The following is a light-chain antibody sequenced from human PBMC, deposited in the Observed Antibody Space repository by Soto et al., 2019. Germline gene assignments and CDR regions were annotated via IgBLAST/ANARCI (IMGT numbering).Light chain of an antibody. CDR1: SSDVGGYNY. CDR2: EVS. Sequence: QSVLTQPASVSGSPGQSITISCTGTSSDVGGYNYVSWYQQYPGKAPKLMIYEVSNRPSGAGVSSRFSGSKSGNTASLTISGLQAEDEADYYCSSCTSSTTLIFGGGTQLTVL. V-gene: IGLV2-14*01. CDR3: SSCTSSTTLI. J-gene: IGLJ2*01.